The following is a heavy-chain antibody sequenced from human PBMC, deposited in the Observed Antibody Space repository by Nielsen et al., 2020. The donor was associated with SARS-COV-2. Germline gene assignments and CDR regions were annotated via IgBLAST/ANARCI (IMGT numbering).Heavy chain of an antibody. J-gene: IGHJ6*02. Sequence: SETLSLTCAVYDGSFSGYYWSWIRQPPGKGLEWIGYIYYSGSTNYNPSLKSRVTISVDTSKNQFSLKLSSVTAADTAVYYCARVRTLWFGYYYGMDVWGQGTTVTVSS. D-gene: IGHD3-10*01. CDR2: IYYSGST. V-gene: IGHV4-59*01. CDR3: ARVRTLWFGYYYGMDV. CDR1: DGSFSGYY.